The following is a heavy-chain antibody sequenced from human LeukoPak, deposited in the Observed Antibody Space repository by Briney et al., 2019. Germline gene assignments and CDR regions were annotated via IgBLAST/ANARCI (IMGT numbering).Heavy chain of an antibody. D-gene: IGHD6-13*01. J-gene: IGHJ5*02. V-gene: IGHV4-59*01. Sequence: SETLSLTCTVSGGSISSYYWSWIRQPPGKGLEWIGYIYYSGSTNYNPSLKSRVTISVDTSKNQFSLKLSSVTAADTAVYYCARVTAAGNWFDPWGQGTLLTVSS. CDR2: IYYSGST. CDR1: GGSISSYY. CDR3: ARVTAAGNWFDP.